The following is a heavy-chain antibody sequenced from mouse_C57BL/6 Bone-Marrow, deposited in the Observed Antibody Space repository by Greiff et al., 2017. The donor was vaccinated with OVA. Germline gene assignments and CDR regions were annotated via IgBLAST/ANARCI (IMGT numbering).Heavy chain of an antibody. Sequence: QVHVKQPGAELVKPGASVKMSCKASGYTFTSYWITWVKQRPGQGLEWIGDIYPGSGSTNYNEKCKSKATLTVDTSSSTAYMQLSSLTSEDSAVYYCARWAMDYWGQGTSVTVSS. CDR3: ARWAMDY. CDR2: IYPGSGST. J-gene: IGHJ4*01. CDR1: GYTFTSYW. V-gene: IGHV1-55*01.